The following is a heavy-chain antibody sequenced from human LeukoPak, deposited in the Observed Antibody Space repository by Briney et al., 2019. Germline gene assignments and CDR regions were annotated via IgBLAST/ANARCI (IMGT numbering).Heavy chain of an antibody. CDR2: MNPNSGNT. Sequence: ASVKVSCKASGYTFTSYAMHWVRQAPGQRLEWMGWMNPNSGNTGYAQKFQGRVTMTRNTSISTAYMELSSLRSEDTAVYYCARPRRGSIAARGAFDYWGQGTLVTVSS. V-gene: IGHV1-8*02. J-gene: IGHJ4*02. D-gene: IGHD6-6*01. CDR1: GYTFTSYA. CDR3: ARPRRGSIAARGAFDY.